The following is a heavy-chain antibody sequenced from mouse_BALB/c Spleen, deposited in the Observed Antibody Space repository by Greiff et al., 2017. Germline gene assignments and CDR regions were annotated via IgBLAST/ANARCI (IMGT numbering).Heavy chain of an antibody. CDR1: GFTFSSYA. J-gene: IGHJ2*01. D-gene: IGHD1-1*01. Sequence: EVQLQESGGGLVKPGGSLKLSCAASGFTFSSYAMSWVRQTPEKRLEWVATISSGGSYTYYPDSVKGRFTISRDNAKNTLYLQMSSLRSEDTAMYYCARQDYYGSSFDYWGQGTTLTVSS. CDR2: ISSGGSYT. CDR3: ARQDYYGSSFDY. V-gene: IGHV5-9-3*01.